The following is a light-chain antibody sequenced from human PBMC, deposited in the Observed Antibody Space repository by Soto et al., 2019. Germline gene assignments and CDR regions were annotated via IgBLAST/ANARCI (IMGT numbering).Light chain of an antibody. V-gene: IGKV3-11*01. CDR3: QQRSNWPSIT. J-gene: IGKJ5*01. CDR2: DAS. CDR1: RSVSSY. Sequence: EIVWTQSPGTLSLSPGDRPTPSCLASRSVSSYLAWYQQKPGQAPRLLISDASNRATGIPARFSGSGSGADFALTIISLEPEDSAVYYCQQRSNWPSITFGQGTRLEIK.